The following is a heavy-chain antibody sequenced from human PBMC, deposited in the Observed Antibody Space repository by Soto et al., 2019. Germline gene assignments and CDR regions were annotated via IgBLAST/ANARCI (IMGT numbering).Heavy chain of an antibody. CDR3: ARGVSFRWVS. V-gene: IGHV4-4*02. CDR2: VRRSGTT. Sequence: QVQLQESGPGLVKPSGTLSLTCAVSSGSISTDYWWSWVRQPPGKGLEWIGEVRRSGTTNYIQSLKSRVTMSVDKSDNHAALELTSVAAADTAVYYCARGVSFRWVSWGQGTLVTVSS. D-gene: IGHD2-8*01. CDR1: SGSISTDYW. J-gene: IGHJ5*02.